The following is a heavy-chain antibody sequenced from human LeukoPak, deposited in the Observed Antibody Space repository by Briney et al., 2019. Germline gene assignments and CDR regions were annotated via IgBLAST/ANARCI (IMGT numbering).Heavy chain of an antibody. J-gene: IGHJ4*02. Sequence: ASVKVSCKVSGYTLTELSMHWVRQAPGKGLEWMGGFDPEDGETIYAQKFQGRVTMTEDTSTDTAYMELSSLRSEDTAVYYCARDLRVVTLFDYWGQGTLVTVSS. CDR3: ARDLRVVTLFDY. V-gene: IGHV1-24*01. CDR1: GYTLTELS. CDR2: FDPEDGET. D-gene: IGHD4-23*01.